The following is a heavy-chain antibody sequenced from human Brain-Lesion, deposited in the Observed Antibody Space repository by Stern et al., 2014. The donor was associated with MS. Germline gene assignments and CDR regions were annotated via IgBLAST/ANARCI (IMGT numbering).Heavy chain of an antibody. Sequence: QVQLVQSGPGLVKPSQTLSLSCTVSGGSISSGGYYWSWIRQPAGKGLEWIGRIFNSGSTSYNPSLKSRGTLSIDTYQHQVSPRLNSMTAADTAVYYCARGRVVPGFQYYATDVWGQGTTVIVSS. D-gene: IGHD2-2*01. CDR3: ARGRVVPGFQYYATDV. CDR1: GGSISSGGYY. J-gene: IGHJ6*02. V-gene: IGHV4-61*02. CDR2: IFNSGST.